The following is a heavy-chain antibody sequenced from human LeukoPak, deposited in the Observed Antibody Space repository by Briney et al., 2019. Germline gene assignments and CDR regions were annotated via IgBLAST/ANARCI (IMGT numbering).Heavy chain of an antibody. CDR2: IYPGDPDT. CDR3: ARYPGSGSYYTGGWFDP. CDR1: GYSFTSYW. D-gene: IGHD1-26*01. V-gene: IGHV5-51*01. J-gene: IGHJ5*02. Sequence: GESLKISCKGSGYSFTSYWIGWVRQMPGKGPEWMGIIYPGDPDTRYSPSFQGQVTISADKSISTAYLQWSSLKASDTAMYYCARYPGSGSYYTGGWFDPWGQGTLVTVSS.